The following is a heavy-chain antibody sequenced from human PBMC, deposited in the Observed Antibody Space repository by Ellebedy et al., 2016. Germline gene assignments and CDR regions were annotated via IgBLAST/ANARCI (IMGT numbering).Heavy chain of an antibody. CDR2: IYYSGST. Sequence: SETLSLTCTVSGGSISSYYWSWIRQPPGKGLEWIGYIYYSGSTNYNPSLKSRVTISVDTSKNQFSLKRSSVTAADTAVYYCARGVAVAGNYYFDYWGQGTLVTVSS. CDR1: GGSISSYY. J-gene: IGHJ4*02. D-gene: IGHD6-19*01. CDR3: ARGVAVAGNYYFDY. V-gene: IGHV4-59*01.